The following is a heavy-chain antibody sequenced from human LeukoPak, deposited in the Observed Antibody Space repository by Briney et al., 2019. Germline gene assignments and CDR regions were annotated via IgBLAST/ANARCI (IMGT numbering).Heavy chain of an antibody. CDR1: GYTFTSYA. V-gene: IGHV1-3*01. J-gene: IGHJ4*02. Sequence: ASVKVSCKASGYTFTSYAMHWVRQAPGQRLEWMGWINAGNGNTKYSQKSQGRVTITRDTSASTAYMELSSLRSEDTAVYYCARVPLRYFDWLPFDYWGQGTLVTVSS. CDR3: ARVPLRYFDWLPFDY. D-gene: IGHD3-9*01. CDR2: INAGNGNT.